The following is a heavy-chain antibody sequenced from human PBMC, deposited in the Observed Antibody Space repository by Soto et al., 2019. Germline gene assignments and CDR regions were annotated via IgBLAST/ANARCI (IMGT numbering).Heavy chain of an antibody. CDR1: GFTFSSYA. Sequence: GGSLRLSCAASGFTFSSYAMSWVRQAPGKGLEWVLAISGSGGSIYYVDSVNGRFTFSRDNSKNTLYLQMNSLRAEDTAVYYCAKDPIDSGYDLGAFDIWGQGTMVTVSS. CDR2: ISGSGGSI. CDR3: AKDPIDSGYDLGAFDI. J-gene: IGHJ3*02. D-gene: IGHD5-12*01. V-gene: IGHV3-23*01.